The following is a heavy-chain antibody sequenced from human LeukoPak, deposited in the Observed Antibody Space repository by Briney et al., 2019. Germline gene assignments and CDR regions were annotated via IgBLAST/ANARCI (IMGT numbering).Heavy chain of an antibody. V-gene: IGHV4-59*01. CDR2: IYYSGST. J-gene: IGHJ4*02. CDR3: ARGFRGDNFDY. CDR1: GGSISSYY. D-gene: IGHD7-27*01. Sequence: PSETLSLTCTVSGGSISSYYWSWIRQPPGKGLEWIGYIYYSGSTNYNPSLKSRVNISVDMSKNQFSLKLSSVTAADTAVYFCARGFRGDNFDYWGQGTLVTVSS.